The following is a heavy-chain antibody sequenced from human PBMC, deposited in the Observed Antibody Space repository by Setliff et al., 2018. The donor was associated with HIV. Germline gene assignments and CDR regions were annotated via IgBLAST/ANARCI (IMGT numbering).Heavy chain of an antibody. CDR1: GFTFSKAW. Sequence: LSLSCAAAGFTFSKAWMSWFRQTPGKGLEWVGRIKSKTDGGTTDYATPVKGRFTISRDDSKTTVYLQMNSLKTEDTAVYYCTLKHTWGQGTLVTVSS. V-gene: IGHV3-15*01. D-gene: IGHD2-21*01. CDR3: TLKHT. J-gene: IGHJ5*02. CDR2: IKSKTDGGTT.